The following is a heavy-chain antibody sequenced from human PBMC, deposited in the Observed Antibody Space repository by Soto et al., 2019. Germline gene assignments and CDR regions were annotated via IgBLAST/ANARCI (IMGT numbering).Heavy chain of an antibody. Sequence: SETLSLTCTVSGGSISYEYYHWTWIRQSPGKGLEWIGYIHYSGSIIYNPSFKSRVTMTRDTSTSTVYMELSSLRSEDTAVYYCARDARGRFGEFIYGMDVWGQGTTVTVSS. V-gene: IGHV4-30-4*02. CDR3: ARDARGRFGEFIYGMDV. J-gene: IGHJ6*02. CDR2: IHYSGSI. CDR1: GGSISYEYYH. D-gene: IGHD3-10*01.